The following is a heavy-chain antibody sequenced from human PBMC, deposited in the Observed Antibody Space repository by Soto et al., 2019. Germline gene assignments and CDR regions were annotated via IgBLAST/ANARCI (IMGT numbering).Heavy chain of an antibody. CDR1: GFTFSGYW. V-gene: IGHV3-7*05. CDR3: AKVSSSWYAGFFDL. CDR2: IKQDGSEK. Sequence: GGSLRLSCAVSGFTFSGYWMSWVRQAAGKGLEWVATIKQDGSEKYYVDSVKGRFTISRDNSMNTLYLQMNTLRAEDTAIYYCAKVSSSWYAGFFDLWGQGTLVTVSS. J-gene: IGHJ4*02. D-gene: IGHD6-13*01.